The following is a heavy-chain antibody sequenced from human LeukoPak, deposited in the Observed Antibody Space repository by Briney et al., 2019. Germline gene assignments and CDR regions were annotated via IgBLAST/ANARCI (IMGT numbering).Heavy chain of an antibody. CDR2: IYSGGST. CDR1: GFTVSSNY. V-gene: IGHV3-53*01. D-gene: IGHD6-19*01. Sequence: GGSLRLSCAASGFTVSSNYMSWVRQAPGKGLEWVSVIYSGGSTYYADSVKGRFTISRGNSKNTLYLQMNSLRAEDTAVYYCARGRRQWLDTYYFDYWGQGTLVTVSS. J-gene: IGHJ4*02. CDR3: ARGRRQWLDTYYFDY.